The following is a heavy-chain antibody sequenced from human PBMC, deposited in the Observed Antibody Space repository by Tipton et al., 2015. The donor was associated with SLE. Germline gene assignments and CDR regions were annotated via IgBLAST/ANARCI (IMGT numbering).Heavy chain of an antibody. CDR2: VYYSGST. D-gene: IGHD3-10*01. CDR1: GGSMNNYF. CDR3: ARERFGEFGSEALDI. J-gene: IGHJ3*02. Sequence: TLSLTCIVSGGSMNNYFWSWVRQPPGKGLEWIGYVYYSGSTHYNPSLSSRVTMSVDTSKNQFSQKLTSVTAADTAIYYCARERFGEFGSEALDIWGQGTMVTVSS. V-gene: IGHV4-59*12.